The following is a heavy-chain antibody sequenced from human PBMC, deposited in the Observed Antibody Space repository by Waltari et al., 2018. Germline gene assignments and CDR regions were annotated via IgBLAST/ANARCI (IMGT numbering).Heavy chain of an antibody. J-gene: IGHJ4*02. Sequence: QLQLQESGPGLVKPSETLSLTCTVSGGSISSSGYYWGWIRQPPGKGLEWIGSIYYRGSPYYNPSLKRRVTISVDTSKNQFSLKVSSVTAADTAVYYCARHESWSGVGNYWGQGALVTVSS. V-gene: IGHV4-39*01. D-gene: IGHD3-10*01. CDR1: GGSISSSGYY. CDR3: ARHESWSGVGNY. CDR2: IYYRGSP.